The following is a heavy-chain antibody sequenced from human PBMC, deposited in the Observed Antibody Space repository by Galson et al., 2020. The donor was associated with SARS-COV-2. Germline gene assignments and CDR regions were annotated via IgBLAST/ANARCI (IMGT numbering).Heavy chain of an antibody. V-gene: IGHV3-21*01. D-gene: IGHD2-21*01. Sequence: GASLKISCAASGFTFSDYTMIWVRQAPGKGLERVSSIFGSGNHRYYADSVKGRFTISRDSAKSSLYLQMNSLGADDTAVYYCARDLGPAPVIKWYFDLWGRGALVTVSS. CDR2: IFGSGNHR. CDR1: GFTFSDYT. CDR3: ARDLGPAPVIKWYFDL. J-gene: IGHJ2*01.